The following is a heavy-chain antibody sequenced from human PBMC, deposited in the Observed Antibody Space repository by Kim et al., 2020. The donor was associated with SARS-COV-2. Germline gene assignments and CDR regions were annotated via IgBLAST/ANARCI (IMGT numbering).Heavy chain of an antibody. CDR3: ARLEYSSSSFVSG. Sequence: YNPSLKSRVTISVDTSKNQFSLKLSSVTAADTAVYYCARLEYSSSSFVSGWGQGTLVTVSS. D-gene: IGHD6-6*01. J-gene: IGHJ4*02. V-gene: IGHV4-39*01.